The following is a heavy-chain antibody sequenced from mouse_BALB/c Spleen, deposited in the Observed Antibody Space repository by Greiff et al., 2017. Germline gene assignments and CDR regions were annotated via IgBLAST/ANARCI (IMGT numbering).Heavy chain of an antibody. CDR3: ARGTGWAWFAY. D-gene: IGHD3-3*01. J-gene: IGHJ3*01. Sequence: EVKLQESGAELVKPGASVKLSCTASGFNIKDTYMHWVKQRPEQGLEWIGRIDPANGNTKYDPKFQGKATITADTSSNTAYLQLSSLTSEDTAVYYCARGTGWAWFAYWGQGTLVTVSA. CDR2: IDPANGNT. CDR1: GFNIKDTY. V-gene: IGHV14-3*02.